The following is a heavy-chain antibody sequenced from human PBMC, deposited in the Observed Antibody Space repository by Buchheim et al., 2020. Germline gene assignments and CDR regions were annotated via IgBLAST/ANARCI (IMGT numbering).Heavy chain of an antibody. CDR1: GFTFSSYW. J-gene: IGHJ4*02. CDR2: IKQDGSEK. V-gene: IGHV3-7*01. CDR3: ARGYSDIWVPTR. D-gene: IGHD3-9*01. Sequence: EVQLVESGGGLVQPGGSLRLSCAGSGFTFSSYWMSWVRQAPGKGLEWVANIKQDGSEKNYVDSVKGRFTISTENTKKSLYLQMNSLRVEDTAVYYCARGYSDIWVPTRWGQGTL.